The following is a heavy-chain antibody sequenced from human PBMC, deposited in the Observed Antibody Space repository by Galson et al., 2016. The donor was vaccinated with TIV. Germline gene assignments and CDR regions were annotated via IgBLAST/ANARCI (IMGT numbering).Heavy chain of an antibody. D-gene: IGHD1-26*01. Sequence: SLRLSCAASGFSFRNYVMSWVRLAPGKGLEWVSSLSLSGTYTYYADSVKGRFTISRDNSKYTLFRHLNSLRAGDTAIYYCAKVGKSGDYSWDAFDVWGQGTVVTVSS. CDR2: LSLSGTYT. CDR1: GFSFRNYV. J-gene: IGHJ3*01. V-gene: IGHV3-23*01. CDR3: AKVGKSGDYSWDAFDV.